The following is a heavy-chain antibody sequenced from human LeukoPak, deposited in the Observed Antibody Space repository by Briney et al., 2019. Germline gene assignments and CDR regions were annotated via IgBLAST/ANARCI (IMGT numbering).Heavy chain of an antibody. CDR2: INRSGST. CDR1: GGSFSGYF. D-gene: IGHD2-15*01. CDR3: ARDVVVVVAAGWFDP. Sequence: PSETLSLTCAVYGGSFSGYFWSWFRQPPGKGLEWIGEINRSGSTNYNSSLSLKSRVTISVDTSKNQFSLKLSSVTAADTAVYYCARDVVVVVAAGWFDPWGQGTLVTVSS. V-gene: IGHV4-34*01. J-gene: IGHJ5*02.